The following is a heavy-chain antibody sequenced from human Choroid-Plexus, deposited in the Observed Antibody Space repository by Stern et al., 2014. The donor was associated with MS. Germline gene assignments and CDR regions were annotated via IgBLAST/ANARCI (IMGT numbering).Heavy chain of an antibody. Sequence: QVQLVQSGGGVVQPGRPLRLSCVASGFTLGSCAKHWVRQAPGKGLEWVAGVSYDGSNKYYADSVKGRFTISRDNSQNTLYMQMSSLRPEDTAVYYCAKDRQYLTYFFDHWGQGSLVTVSS. V-gene: IGHV3-30*18. D-gene: IGHD2/OR15-2a*01. CDR3: AKDRQYLTYFFDH. CDR2: VSYDGSNK. CDR1: GFTLGSCA. J-gene: IGHJ5*02.